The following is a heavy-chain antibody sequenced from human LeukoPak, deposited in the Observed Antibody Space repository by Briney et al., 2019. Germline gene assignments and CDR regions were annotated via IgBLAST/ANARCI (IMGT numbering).Heavy chain of an antibody. Sequence: SETLSLTCTVSGVSISSYYWSWIRQPAGKGLEWIGRIYTSGSTNYNPSLKSRVTMSVDTSKNQFSLKLSSVTAADTAVYYCAREADRYDFWSGYYSWFDYWGQGTLVTVSS. CDR3: AREADRYDFWSGYYSWFDY. J-gene: IGHJ4*02. V-gene: IGHV4-4*07. CDR2: IYTSGST. CDR1: GVSISSYY. D-gene: IGHD3-3*01.